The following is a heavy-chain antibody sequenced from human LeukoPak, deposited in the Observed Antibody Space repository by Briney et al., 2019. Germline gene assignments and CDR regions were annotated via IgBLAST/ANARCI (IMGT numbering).Heavy chain of an antibody. CDR1: GGSFSGYY. CDR3: ARHSPYSMDAFDI. CDR2: INHSGST. Sequence: PSETLSLTCAVHGGSFSGYYWSWIRQPPGKGLEWIGEINHSGSTNYNPSLKSRVTISVDTSKNQFSLKLSSVTAADTAVYYCARHSPYSMDAFDIWGQGTMVTVSS. V-gene: IGHV4-34*01. J-gene: IGHJ3*02. D-gene: IGHD4-11*01.